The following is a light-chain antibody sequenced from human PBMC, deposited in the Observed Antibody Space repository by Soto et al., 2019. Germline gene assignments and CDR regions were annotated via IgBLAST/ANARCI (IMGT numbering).Light chain of an antibody. Sequence: EIVLTQSPATLSLSPGERATLSCRASQSVNSYLAWYQQKGGQAPRLLIFDASNRATGIPARFSGSGSGTDFTLTISSLEPEDFAVYYCQQRTNWACTFGPGTKVDIK. V-gene: IGKV3-11*01. CDR3: QQRTNWACT. J-gene: IGKJ3*01. CDR2: DAS. CDR1: QSVNSY.